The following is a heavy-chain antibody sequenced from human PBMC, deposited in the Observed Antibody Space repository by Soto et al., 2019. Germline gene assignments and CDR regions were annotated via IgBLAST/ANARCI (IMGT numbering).Heavy chain of an antibody. Sequence: SETLSLTCTVSGGSMSRGGYYWSWIRQPPGKGLEWIGFIYHTGSTYYSPSLKNRVAISVDTSKNQFSLKLSSVTAADTAVYYCARAGRPSGYYTPDRFYPWSQGTLVTVSS. D-gene: IGHD3-3*01. V-gene: IGHV4-30-4*01. CDR1: GGSMSRGGYY. CDR3: ARAGRPSGYYTPDRFYP. J-gene: IGHJ5*02. CDR2: IYHTGST.